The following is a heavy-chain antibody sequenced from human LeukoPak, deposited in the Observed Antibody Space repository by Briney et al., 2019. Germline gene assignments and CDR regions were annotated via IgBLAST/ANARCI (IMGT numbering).Heavy chain of an antibody. J-gene: IGHJ4*02. D-gene: IGHD2/OR15-2a*01. CDR2: IRYDGSNK. CDR3: ARSGLSRFGF. Sequence: PGGSLRLSCAASGFTFSSYGMHWVRQAPGKGLEWVAFIRYDGSNKYYADSVKGRFTISRDNSRNTLYLQMNSLRAEDTAVYYCARSGLSRFGFWGQGTLVTVSS. V-gene: IGHV3-33*08. CDR1: GFTFSSYG.